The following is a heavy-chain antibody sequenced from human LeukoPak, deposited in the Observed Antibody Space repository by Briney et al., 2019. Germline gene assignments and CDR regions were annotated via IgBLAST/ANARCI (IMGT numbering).Heavy chain of an antibody. Sequence: QPGGSLRLSCAASGFTFRSYWMSWVRHAPGKELEWVANINQDGSQKYYVDSVRGRFTISRDNAKNSLFLQMNSLRADDTAVYYCARNELWGQGTLVTVSS. D-gene: IGHD1-7*01. V-gene: IGHV3-7*03. CDR1: GFTFRSYW. CDR2: INQDGSQK. CDR3: ARNEL. J-gene: IGHJ4*02.